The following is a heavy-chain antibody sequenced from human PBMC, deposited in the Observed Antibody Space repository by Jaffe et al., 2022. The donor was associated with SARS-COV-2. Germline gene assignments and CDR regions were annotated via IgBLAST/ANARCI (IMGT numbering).Heavy chain of an antibody. CDR3: ARDRQAVAGTGAFDI. J-gene: IGHJ3*02. CDR2: ISSSSSTI. Sequence: EVQLVESGGGLVQPGGSLRLSCAASGFTFSSYSMNWVRQAPGKGLEWVSYISSSSSTIYYADSVKGRFTISRDNAKNSLYLQMNSLRAEDTAVYYCARDRQAVAGTGAFDIWGQGTMVTVSS. V-gene: IGHV3-48*01. CDR1: GFTFSSYS. D-gene: IGHD6-19*01.